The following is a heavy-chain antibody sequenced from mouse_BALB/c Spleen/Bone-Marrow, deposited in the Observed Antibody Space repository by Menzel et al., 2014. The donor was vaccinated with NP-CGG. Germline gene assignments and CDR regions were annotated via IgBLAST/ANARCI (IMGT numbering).Heavy chain of an antibody. Sequence: QVQMKQSGAELARPGASVKMSCKASGYTFTTYTMHWVQQRPGQGLEWVGYINPSTGFTNYNQIFKDKATLAADKSSSTAYMQLSSLTSEDSPVYYCARGGFLLRSLALDYWGQGTSVTVSS. D-gene: IGHD1-1*01. CDR2: INPSTGFT. CDR3: ARGGFLLRSLALDY. J-gene: IGHJ4*01. CDR1: GYTFTTYT. V-gene: IGHV1-4*01.